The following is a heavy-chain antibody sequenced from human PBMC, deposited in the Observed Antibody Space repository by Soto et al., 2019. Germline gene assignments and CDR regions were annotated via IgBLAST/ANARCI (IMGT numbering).Heavy chain of an antibody. V-gene: IGHV3-21*01. Sequence: GGSLRLSCAASGFTFSSYSMNWVRQAPGKGLEWVSSISSSSSYIYYADSVKGRFTISRDNAKNSLYLQMNSLRAEDTAVYYCARESGVLRFLEWLSDPQYYYYYYYMDVWGKGTTVTVSS. D-gene: IGHD3-3*01. CDR1: GFTFSSYS. CDR3: ARESGVLRFLEWLSDPQYYYYYYYMDV. J-gene: IGHJ6*03. CDR2: ISSSSSYI.